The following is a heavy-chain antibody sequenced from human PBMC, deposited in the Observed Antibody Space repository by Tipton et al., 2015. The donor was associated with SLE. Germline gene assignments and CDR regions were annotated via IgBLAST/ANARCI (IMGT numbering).Heavy chain of an antibody. CDR2: INPSGGST. D-gene: IGHD2-2*01. V-gene: IGHV1-46*01. CDR3: AREGLEYCSSTSCPWDY. CDR1: GYTFTSYY. Sequence: QVQLVQSGAEVKKPGASVKVSCKASGYTFTSYYMHWVRQAPGQGLEWMGIINPSGGSTSYAQKFQGRVTMTRDTSTSTVYMELSSLRSEDTAVYYCAREGLEYCSSTSCPWDYWGQGTLVTVSS. J-gene: IGHJ4*02.